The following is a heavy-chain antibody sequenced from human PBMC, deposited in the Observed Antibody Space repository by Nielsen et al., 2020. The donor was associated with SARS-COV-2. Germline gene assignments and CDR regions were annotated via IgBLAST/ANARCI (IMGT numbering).Heavy chain of an antibody. CDR2: LFSNDEK. J-gene: IGHJ6*03. CDR3: ARIQLELRLFYFYYSMDV. Sequence: SGPPLVQPTGLLTLTCTVSGFSLSNARMGGGWIRQHPGRALESLAHLFSNDEKSYSTSLKSRLTISKDTSKSQVVLTMTNMDPVDTATYYCARIQLELRLFYFYYSMDVWGKGTTVTVSS. V-gene: IGHV2-26*01. D-gene: IGHD1-7*01. CDR1: GFSLSNARMG.